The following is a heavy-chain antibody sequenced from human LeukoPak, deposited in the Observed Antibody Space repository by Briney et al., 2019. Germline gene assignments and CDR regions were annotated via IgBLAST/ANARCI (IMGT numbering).Heavy chain of an antibody. CDR2: INPNSGVT. V-gene: IGHV1-2*06. D-gene: IGHD6-6*01. CDR1: GYTFSGYY. J-gene: IGHJ4*02. CDR3: GSARSSSSPWDFDY. Sequence: GASVEVSCKASGYTFSGYYMHWGRQAPGQGLEGMGRINPNSGVTNYAQKFQGRVTMTRDASISTIYMELSRLRSDDTAVYYCGSARSSSSPWDFDYWGQGTLVTVSS.